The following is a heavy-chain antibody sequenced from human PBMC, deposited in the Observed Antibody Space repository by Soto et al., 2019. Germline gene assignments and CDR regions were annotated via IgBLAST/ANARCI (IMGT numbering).Heavy chain of an antibody. V-gene: IGHV3-53*04. CDR2: IYSGGST. J-gene: IGHJ2*01. CDR3: ASSRLDYGGNPSWYFDL. CDR1: GFTVSSNY. Sequence: EVQLVESGGGLVQPGGSLRLSCAASGFTVSSNYMSWVRQAPGKGLEWVSVIYSGGSTYYADSVKGRFTISRHNSKNTXYLQMNSLRAEDTAVYYCASSRLDYGGNPSWYFDLWGRGTLVTVSS. D-gene: IGHD4-17*01.